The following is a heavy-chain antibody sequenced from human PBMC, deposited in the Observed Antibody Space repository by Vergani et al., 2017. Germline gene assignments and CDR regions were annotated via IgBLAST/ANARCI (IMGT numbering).Heavy chain of an antibody. Sequence: EVQLVESGGGLVKPGGSLRLSCAASGFTFSSYAMSWVRQAPGKGLVWVSRINSDGSSTSYADSVKGRFTISRDNAKNTLYLQMNSLRAEDTAVYYCAATVTDYYYYGMDVWGQGTTVTVSS. V-gene: IGHV3-74*02. J-gene: IGHJ6*02. CDR3: AATVTDYYYYGMDV. CDR1: GFTFSSYA. CDR2: INSDGSST. D-gene: IGHD4-17*01.